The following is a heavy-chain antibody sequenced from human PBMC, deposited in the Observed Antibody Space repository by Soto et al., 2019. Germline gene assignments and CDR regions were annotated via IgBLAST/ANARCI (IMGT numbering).Heavy chain of an antibody. CDR2: ISGSGGSR. V-gene: IGHV3-23*01. J-gene: IGHJ3*02. Sequence: EVQLLESGGGLVQQGGSLRLSCAASGFTFSSYAMNWVRQAPGKGLEWVSTISGSGGSRFYSDSVKGRFTISRDSSKNTLYLQISGPRADDTAVYYCAKARGFSGYDWGDAFDIWGQGTMVTVSS. CDR3: AKARGFSGYDWGDAFDI. D-gene: IGHD5-12*01. CDR1: GFTFSSYA.